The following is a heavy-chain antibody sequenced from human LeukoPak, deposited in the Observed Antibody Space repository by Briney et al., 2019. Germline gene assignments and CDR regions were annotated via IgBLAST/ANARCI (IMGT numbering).Heavy chain of an antibody. CDR1: GFNFSNYA. CDR3: AKGGSFDY. D-gene: IGHD5-12*01. CDR2: ISNSGGST. V-gene: IGHV3-23*01. Sequence: GGSLRLSCAASGFNFSNYAMSWVRQAPGKGLEWVSGISNSGGSTYYADSVKGRFTISRDNSKNTLDLQMNSLRAEDTAVYYCAKGGSFDYWGRGTLVTVSS. J-gene: IGHJ4*02.